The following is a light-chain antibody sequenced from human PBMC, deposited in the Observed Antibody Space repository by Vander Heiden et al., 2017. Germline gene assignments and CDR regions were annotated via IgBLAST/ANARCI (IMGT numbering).Light chain of an antibody. CDR2: EVS. V-gene: IGKV2D-29*01. CDR3: RQSIHLPLA. Sequence: DILMTQTPLSLSVPPGQPPSISCQPTQTLPHSDGTTYLEWYLQKPGQPPRLLIYEVSNRSSGMPDRFSGSGSGTHFTLKISRVEAEDVGVYYCRQSIHLPLAFGQGTKVEIK. J-gene: IGKJ1*01. CDR1: QTLPHSDGTTY.